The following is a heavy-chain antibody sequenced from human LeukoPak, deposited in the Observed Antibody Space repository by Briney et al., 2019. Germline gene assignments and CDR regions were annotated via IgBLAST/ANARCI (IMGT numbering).Heavy chain of an antibody. V-gene: IGHV1-69*04. J-gene: IGHJ5*02. CDR1: GGTFSSYA. D-gene: IGHD2-21*01. CDR2: IIPIFGIA. Sequence: SVKVSCTASGGTFSSYAISWVRQDPGQGLEWNLRIIPIFGIANYAQKFQGRVTITADKSTSTAYMELSSLTSEDTAVYYCAREVGGYFQYNWFDPWGQGTLVTVSS. CDR3: AREVGGYFQYNWFDP.